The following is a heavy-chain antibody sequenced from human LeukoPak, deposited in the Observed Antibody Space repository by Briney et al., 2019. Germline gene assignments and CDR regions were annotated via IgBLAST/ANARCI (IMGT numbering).Heavy chain of an antibody. J-gene: IGHJ3*02. V-gene: IGHV4-39*07. CDR3: ARDGGGGGSSWAHAFDI. D-gene: IGHD6-13*01. Sequence: KASETLSLTCTVSGDSINSGSYYWVWIRQPPGKGLEWIGSIYYSGSTNYNPSLKSRVTISVDTSKNQFSLKLSSVTAADTAVYYCARDGGGGGSSWAHAFDIWGQGTMVTVSS. CDR1: GDSINSGSYY. CDR2: IYYSGST.